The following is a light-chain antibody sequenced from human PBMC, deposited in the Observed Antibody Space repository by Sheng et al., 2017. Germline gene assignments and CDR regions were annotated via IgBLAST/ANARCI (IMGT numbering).Light chain of an antibody. Sequence: QSVLTQPPSVSGAPGQRVTIPCTGSSSNIGAGYDVHWYQRLPGTAPKLLIYGNSNRPSGVPDRFSGSKSGTSASLAITGLQAEDEADFYXQSYDSSLSLWVFGGGTKLTVL. CDR1: SSNIGAGYD. CDR2: GNS. V-gene: IGLV1-40*01. CDR3: QSYDSSLSLWV. J-gene: IGLJ3*02.